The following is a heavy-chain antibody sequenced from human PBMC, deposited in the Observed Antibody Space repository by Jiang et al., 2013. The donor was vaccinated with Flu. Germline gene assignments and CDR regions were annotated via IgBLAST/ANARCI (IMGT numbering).Heavy chain of an antibody. CDR1: GFTFSSYA. J-gene: IGHJ4*02. CDR2: ISGSGGST. Sequence: ASGFTFSSYAMSWVRPGSREGGWSGVSAISGSGGSTYYADSVKGRFTISRDNSKNTLYLQMNSLRAEDTAVYYCAKVLPGYYYDSSGYSRPLFDYWGQGTLVTVSS. D-gene: IGHD3-22*01. V-gene: IGHV3-23*01. CDR3: AKVLPGYYYDSSGYSRPLFDY.